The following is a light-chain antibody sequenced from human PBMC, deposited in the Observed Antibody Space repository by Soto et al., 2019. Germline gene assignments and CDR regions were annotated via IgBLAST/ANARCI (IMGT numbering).Light chain of an antibody. V-gene: IGLV2-23*01. CDR2: KGT. CDR1: SSDVGAYDS. J-gene: IGLJ1*01. CDR3: CSSAPESTYV. Sequence: LAQPASVSGSPGQSITISCTGTSSDVGAYDSVSWYQQHPHKAPQVIIYKGTQRPSGVSNRFSGSTSGNAASLTISGLQADDEADYFCCSSAPESTYVFGTGTKLTV.